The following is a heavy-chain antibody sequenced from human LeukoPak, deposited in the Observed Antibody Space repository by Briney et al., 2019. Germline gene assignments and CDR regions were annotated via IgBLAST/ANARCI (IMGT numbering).Heavy chain of an antibody. Sequence: ASVKVSCKASGYTLSNYDISWVRQAPGQGLEWMGWISVYNGNTNYAQKFQGRVTMTTDTFTSTAYMELRSLRSDDTAMYYCARVDSGRYYGHDYWGQGTLVTVTS. CDR2: ISVYNGNT. CDR1: GYTLSNYD. CDR3: ARVDSGRYYGHDY. V-gene: IGHV1-18*01. J-gene: IGHJ4*02. D-gene: IGHD1-26*01.